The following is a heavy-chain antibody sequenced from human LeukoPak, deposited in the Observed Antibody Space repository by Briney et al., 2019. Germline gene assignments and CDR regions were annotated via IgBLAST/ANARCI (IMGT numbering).Heavy chain of an antibody. J-gene: IGHJ3*02. CDR1: GGTFSSYA. Sequence: SVKVSCKASGGTFSSYAISWVRQAPGQGLEWMGRIIPIVGTANYAQKFQGRVTITTDESTSTAYMELRSLRSEDTAVYYCARDCSGGSCYSDAFDIWGQGTMVTVSS. V-gene: IGHV1-69*05. CDR2: IIPIVGTA. D-gene: IGHD2-15*01. CDR3: ARDCSGGSCYSDAFDI.